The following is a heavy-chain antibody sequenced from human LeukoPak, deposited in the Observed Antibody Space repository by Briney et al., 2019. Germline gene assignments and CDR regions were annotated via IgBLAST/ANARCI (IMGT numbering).Heavy chain of an antibody. CDR3: ATKLEGLDQGLYYYYYMDV. Sequence: ASVKVSCKASGYTFTSYYMHWMRQAPGQGLEWMGIINPSGGSTSYAQKFQGRVTMTRDTSTSTVYMELSSLRSEDTAVYYCATKLEGLDQGLYYYYYMDVWGKGTTVTVSS. V-gene: IGHV1-46*01. CDR2: INPSGGST. D-gene: IGHD3-3*01. CDR1: GYTFTSYY. J-gene: IGHJ6*03.